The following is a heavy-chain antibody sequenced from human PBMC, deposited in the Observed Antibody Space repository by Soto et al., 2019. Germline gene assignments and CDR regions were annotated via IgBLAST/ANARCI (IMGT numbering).Heavy chain of an antibody. CDR2: SRNKANSYTT. Sequence: EVQLVESGGGLVQPGGSLRLSCAASGFTFSDHYMDWVRQAPGKGLEWVGRSRNKANSYTTEYAASVRGRFTISRDDSKISLYLQMNSLKTEDTAVYYCARDLGSWGQGTLVTVSS. CDR1: GFTFSDHY. V-gene: IGHV3-72*01. J-gene: IGHJ5*02. CDR3: ARDLGS.